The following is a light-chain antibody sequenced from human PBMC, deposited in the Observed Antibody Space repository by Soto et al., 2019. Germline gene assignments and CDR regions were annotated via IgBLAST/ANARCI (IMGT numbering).Light chain of an antibody. V-gene: IGKV3-20*01. Sequence: EIVLTQSPGSLSLSPGERATLSCRASQSVSSSYLAWYQQKPGQAPRLLMYGASSRATGIPDRFSGSGSGTDVTLTISRLEPEDFAVYYCQQYGSSPLFTFGPGTKIYIK. CDR2: GAS. J-gene: IGKJ3*01. CDR3: QQYGSSPLFT. CDR1: QSVSSSY.